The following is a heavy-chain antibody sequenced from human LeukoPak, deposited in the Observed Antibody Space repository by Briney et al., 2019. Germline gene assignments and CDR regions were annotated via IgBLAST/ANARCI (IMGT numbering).Heavy chain of an antibody. V-gene: IGHV4-39*01. J-gene: IGHJ3*01. CDR2: IYYSGST. CDR3: ARRSFEHSSGYYSRGAFAV. D-gene: IGHD3-22*01. Sequence: PSETLSLTCSVSGGTISSTSYYWAWIRQPPGKGLEWIGSIYYSGSTYYNPSLKSRVIISVDTSKNQFSLKLNSVTAADTAVYCCARRSFEHSSGYYSRGAFAVWGQGTMVTVSS. CDR1: GGTISSTSYY.